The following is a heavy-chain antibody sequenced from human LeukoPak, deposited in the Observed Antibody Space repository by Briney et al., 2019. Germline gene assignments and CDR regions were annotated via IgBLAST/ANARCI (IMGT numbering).Heavy chain of an antibody. D-gene: IGHD2-21*01. V-gene: IGHV3-30-3*01. Sequence: GGSLRLSCAASGFTFSSYWMSWVRQAPGKGLEWVAGISYDGSNKYYADSVKGRFTISRDNSKNTLYVQINSLRAEDTAVYYCARQQTYGIVRDTAFDIWGQGTKVTISS. CDR1: GFTFSSYW. CDR3: ARQQTYGIVRDTAFDI. J-gene: IGHJ3*02. CDR2: ISYDGSNK.